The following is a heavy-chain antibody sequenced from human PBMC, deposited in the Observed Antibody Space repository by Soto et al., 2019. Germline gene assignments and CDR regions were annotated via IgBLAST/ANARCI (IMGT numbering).Heavy chain of an antibody. CDR2: INPNSGGT. J-gene: IGHJ6*02. Sequence: ALVKLSCKASGYSFTGYFMHWGRQAPGQGLEWMGWINPNSGGTNYAQKFQGRVTMTRDTSISTAYMELSRLRSDDTAVYYCASQYYYVSGIYLYYSGMDVWGQGTTVTVSS. CDR1: GYSFTGYF. D-gene: IGHD3-10*01. V-gene: IGHV1-2*02. CDR3: ASQYYYVSGIYLYYSGMDV.